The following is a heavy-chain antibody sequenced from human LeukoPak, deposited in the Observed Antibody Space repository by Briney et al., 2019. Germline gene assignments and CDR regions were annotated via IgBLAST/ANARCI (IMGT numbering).Heavy chain of an antibody. CDR3: ARATNYYDSSDYYLYYFDY. CDR1: GFTFSSYD. V-gene: IGHV3-13*01. CDR2: IGTAGDT. J-gene: IGHJ4*02. Sequence: GGSLRLSCAASGFTFSSYDMHWVRQATGKGLEWVSAIGTAGDTYYPGSVKGRFTISRENAKNSLYLQMNSLRAGDTAVYYCARATNYYDSSDYYLYYFDYWGQGTLVTVSS. D-gene: IGHD3-22*01.